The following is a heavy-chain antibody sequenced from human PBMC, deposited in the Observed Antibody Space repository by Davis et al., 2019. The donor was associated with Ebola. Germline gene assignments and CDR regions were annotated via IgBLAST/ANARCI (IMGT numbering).Heavy chain of an antibody. D-gene: IGHD1-7*01. J-gene: IGHJ6*03. CDR2: ITDSGDNT. CDR3: AKGLYSWNSGMDV. CDR1: GFDFGHYA. V-gene: IGHV3-23*01. Sequence: PGGSLRLSCAASGFDFGHYAMSWVRQAPGRGLEWVSSITDSGDNTFSADSVKGRFTISRDNSKNTLYVHLNSLRADDTALYFCAKGLYSWNSGMDVWGRGTTVTVSS.